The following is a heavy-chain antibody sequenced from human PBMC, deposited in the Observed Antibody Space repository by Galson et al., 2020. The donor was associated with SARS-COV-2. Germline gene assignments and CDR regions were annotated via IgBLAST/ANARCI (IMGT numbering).Heavy chain of an antibody. D-gene: IGHD3-10*01. CDR2: IHPSDSSP. CDR3: ARGGGVLWFGELGPFDS. Sequence: GESLKISCKASGYTFTSYYMHWVRQAPGQGLEWMGVIHPSDSSPTYAQDFQGRLTMTRDTSTDTIYMELSSLRFEDTAVYYCARGGGVLWFGELGPFDSWGQGTLVTVSS. CDR1: GYTFTSYY. J-gene: IGHJ4*02. V-gene: IGHV1-46*01.